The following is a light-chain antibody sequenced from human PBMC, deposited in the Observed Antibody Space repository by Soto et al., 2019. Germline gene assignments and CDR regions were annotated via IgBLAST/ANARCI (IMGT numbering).Light chain of an antibody. V-gene: IGKV3-15*01. J-gene: IGKJ4*01. CDR1: QSVGRD. CDR2: GAS. CDR3: QQYNHWPPLT. Sequence: EIVMTQSPATLSVSPGERATLSCRASQSVGRDLAWYQQKPGQAPRILIYGASTRATGIPARFSGSGSGTEFTLTISSLQSDDFSIYSCQQYNHWPPLTFGGGTKVEIK.